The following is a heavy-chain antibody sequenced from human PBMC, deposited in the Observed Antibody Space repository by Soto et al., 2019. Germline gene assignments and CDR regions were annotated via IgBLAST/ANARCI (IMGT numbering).Heavy chain of an antibody. CDR1: GYTFTSYG. D-gene: IGHD1-20*01. V-gene: IGHV1-18*01. CDR2: ISAYNGNT. Sequence: ASVKVSCKASGYTFTSYGISWVRQAPGQGLEWMGWISAYNGNTNYAQKLQGRVTMTTDTSTSTAYMELRSLRSDDTAVYYCARDLPQTHNNWNYMDYWGQGTLVTVSS. J-gene: IGHJ4*02. CDR3: ARDLPQTHNNWNYMDY.